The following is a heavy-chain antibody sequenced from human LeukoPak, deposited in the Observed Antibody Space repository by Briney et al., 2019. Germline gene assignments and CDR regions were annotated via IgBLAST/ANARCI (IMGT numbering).Heavy chain of an antibody. CDR3: ARVASIFAGGVAFEI. Sequence: ASVTVSFKSSVYTFTSYGISWVRQARGQGREWMGWISAYNGNTNYAQKLQGRVTMTTDTSTSTAYMELRSLRSDDTAVYYCARVASIFAGGVAFEIWGQGTMVTVSS. CDR2: ISAYNGNT. CDR1: VYTFTSYG. D-gene: IGHD3-3*02. V-gene: IGHV1-18*01. J-gene: IGHJ3*02.